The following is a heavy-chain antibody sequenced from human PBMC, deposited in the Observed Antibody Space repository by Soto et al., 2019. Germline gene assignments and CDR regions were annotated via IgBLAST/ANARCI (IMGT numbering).Heavy chain of an antibody. J-gene: IGHJ4*02. D-gene: IGHD6-13*01. CDR3: ARGVDGHSWALY. V-gene: IGHV5-51*01. Sequence: GESLRISCKCSGYSFISYWIGWMRQMPGKGLEWMGIIFPGDSNTIYSPSFQGQVTISADKSISTAYLQWSSLKASDTAMYYCARGVDGHSWALYWGQGTQVTVSS. CDR2: IFPGDSNT. CDR1: GYSFISYW.